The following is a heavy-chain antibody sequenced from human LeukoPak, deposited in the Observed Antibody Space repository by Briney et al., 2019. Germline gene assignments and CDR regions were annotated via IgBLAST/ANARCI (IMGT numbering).Heavy chain of an antibody. J-gene: IGHJ4*02. CDR3: ARENSNYGEGELDY. V-gene: IGHV1-18*01. D-gene: IGHD4-11*01. CDR2: ITTYNGNT. CDR1: GYTFTSYG. Sequence: GESLKISCKGSGYTFTSYGISWVRQAPGQGLEWMGWITTYNGNTNYAQKLQGRVTMTTDTSTSTAHMELRSLRSDDTAVYYCARENSNYGEGELDYWGQGTLVTVSS.